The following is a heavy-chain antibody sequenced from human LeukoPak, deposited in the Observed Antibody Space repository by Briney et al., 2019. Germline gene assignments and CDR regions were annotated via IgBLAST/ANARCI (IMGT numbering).Heavy chain of an antibody. CDR3: IPVAGTGFDY. Sequence: GGSLRLSCAASGFAFSRYAMTWVRQAPGNGLEWVSAISGSGGSTYYADSVKGRFTISRDNSKNTLFLQMNSLRAEDTAVYYGIPVAGTGFDYWGQGTLVTVSS. D-gene: IGHD6-19*01. J-gene: IGHJ4*02. CDR2: ISGSGGST. CDR1: GFAFSRYA. V-gene: IGHV3-23*01.